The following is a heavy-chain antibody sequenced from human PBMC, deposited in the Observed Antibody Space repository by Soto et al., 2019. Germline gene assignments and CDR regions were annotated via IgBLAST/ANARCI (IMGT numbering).Heavy chain of an antibody. V-gene: IGHV1-69*13. D-gene: IGHD5-12*01. CDR3: AREGSGYNL. CDR1: GGSFSSFG. J-gene: IGHJ1*01. Sequence: ASVKVSCKASGGSFSSFGISWVRQAPGQGLEWMGGIIPVFGRPNYAQRFRGRLTITADESTNTVYLELIDLRSEDTAVYYCAREGSGYNLWGQGTQVTVSS. CDR2: IIPVFGRP.